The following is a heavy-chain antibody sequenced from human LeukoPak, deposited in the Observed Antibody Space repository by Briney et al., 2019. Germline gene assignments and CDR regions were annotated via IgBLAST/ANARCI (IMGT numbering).Heavy chain of an antibody. CDR1: GITFSRYA. Sequence: GGSLRLSCAASGITFSRYAMSWVRQAPGKGLEWVSAISENGLDTYYADCVKGRFTISRDNSKNTLYLQMNSLRAEDTAVYYCAKGSGYYDSSGYLDYWGQGTLVTVSS. J-gene: IGHJ4*02. CDR2: ISENGLDT. CDR3: AKGSGYYDSSGYLDY. V-gene: IGHV3-23*01. D-gene: IGHD3-22*01.